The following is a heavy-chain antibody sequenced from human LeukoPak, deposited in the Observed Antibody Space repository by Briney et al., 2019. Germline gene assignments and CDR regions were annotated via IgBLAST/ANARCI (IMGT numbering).Heavy chain of an antibody. J-gene: IGHJ4*02. CDR1: GFTFSSYG. Sequence: PGGSLRLSCAASGFTFSSYGMSWVRQAPGKGLEWVSAISGSGGSTYYADSVKGRFTIFRDNSKNTLYLQMNSLRAEDTAVYYCAKERRGRPDPAFFDYWGQGTLVTVSS. CDR2: ISGSGGST. V-gene: IGHV3-23*01. D-gene: IGHD3-16*01. CDR3: AKERRGRPDPAFFDY.